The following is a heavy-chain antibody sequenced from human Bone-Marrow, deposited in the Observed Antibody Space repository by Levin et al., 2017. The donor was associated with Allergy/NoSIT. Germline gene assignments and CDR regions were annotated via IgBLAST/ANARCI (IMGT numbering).Heavy chain of an antibody. J-gene: IGHJ4*02. V-gene: IGHV3-23*01. Sequence: GESLKISCAASGFIFSNYAMNWVRQAPGKGLEWVSQISGSGGNTHYADSVKGRFTFSRDNSKNTLYLQMNSLRAEDTAVYYCVGYDTSAYHSPFDYWGQGTLVTVSS. CDR2: ISGSGGNT. D-gene: IGHD3-22*01. CDR3: VGYDTSAYHSPFDY. CDR1: GFIFSNYA.